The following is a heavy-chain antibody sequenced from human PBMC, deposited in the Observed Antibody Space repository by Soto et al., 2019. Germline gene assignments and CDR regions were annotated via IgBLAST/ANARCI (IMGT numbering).Heavy chain of an antibody. CDR1: GGSISSSSYY. J-gene: IGHJ5*02. Sequence: PSETLSLTCTFSGGSISSSSYYWGWVRQPPGKGLEWIGSIYYSGSTYYNPSLKSRVTISVDTSKNHFSLKLSSVTAADTAVYYCATQEVGGSYVYTFDPWGQGTLVTVSS. D-gene: IGHD1-26*01. CDR2: IYYSGST. V-gene: IGHV4-39*02. CDR3: ATQEVGGSYVYTFDP.